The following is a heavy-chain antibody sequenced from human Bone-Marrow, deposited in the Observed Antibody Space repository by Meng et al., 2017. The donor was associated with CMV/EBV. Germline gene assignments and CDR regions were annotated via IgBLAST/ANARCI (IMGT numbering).Heavy chain of an antibody. CDR3: ARDRIYYYASGFFPSLAH. D-gene: IGHD3-10*01. J-gene: IGHJ4*02. Sequence: GESLKISCAASGFTFSSYWMSWVRQAPGKGLEWVANIKHDGSETYYVDSVKGRFTISRDNAKNSLYLQMNSLRAEDTALYYCARDRIYYYASGFFPSLAHWGQGTLVTVSS. CDR1: GFTFSSYW. V-gene: IGHV3-7*01. CDR2: IKHDGSET.